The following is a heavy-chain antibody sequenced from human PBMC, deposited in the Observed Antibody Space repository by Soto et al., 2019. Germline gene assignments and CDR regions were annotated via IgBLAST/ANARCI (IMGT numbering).Heavy chain of an antibody. J-gene: IGHJ6*02. CDR3: ARAVITGYYYYGMDV. CDR1: GGSISSGDYY. Sequence: LSLTCSVSGGSISSGDYYWNWIRQPPGKGLEWIGHIYYSGSTYYNSSLKSRVTISVDTSKNQFSLNLSSVTAADTAVYYCARAVITGYYYYGMDVWGQGTTVTVSS. D-gene: IGHD4-17*01. CDR2: IYYSGST. V-gene: IGHV4-30-4*01.